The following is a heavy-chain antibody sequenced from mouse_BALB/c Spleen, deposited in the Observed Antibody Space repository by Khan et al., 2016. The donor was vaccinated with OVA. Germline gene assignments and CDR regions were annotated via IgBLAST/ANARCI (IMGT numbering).Heavy chain of an antibody. J-gene: IGHJ2*01. V-gene: IGHV3-2*02. CDR3: ASDYGSSYYYVDY. CDR2: LRYSGST. CDR1: GYSITSDYA. Sequence: VQLQQSRPGLVKPSQYLSLPCTVTGYSITSDYAWNWIRQFPGNNLEWMGYLRYSGSTSYNPSLKSRISITRDTSKNQFLLQLTSVTTDDTATYYCASDYGSSYYYVDYCGQATTLTLSS. D-gene: IGHD1-1*01.